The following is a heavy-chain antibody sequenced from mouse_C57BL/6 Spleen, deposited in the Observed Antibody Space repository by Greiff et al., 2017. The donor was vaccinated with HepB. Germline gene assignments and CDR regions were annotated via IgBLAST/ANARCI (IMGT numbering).Heavy chain of an antibody. CDR1: GYAFSSSW. CDR3: ARSVYGRSYYYAMDY. Sequence: VQLQQSGPELVKPGASVKISCKASGYAFSSSWMNWVKQRPGKGLEWIGRIYPGDGDTNYNGKFKGKAQRTADKSSSTAYMQLSSLTSEDSAVYFCARSVYGRSYYYAMDYWGQGTSVTVSS. CDR2: IYPGDGDT. V-gene: IGHV1-82*01. D-gene: IGHD1-1*01. J-gene: IGHJ4*01.